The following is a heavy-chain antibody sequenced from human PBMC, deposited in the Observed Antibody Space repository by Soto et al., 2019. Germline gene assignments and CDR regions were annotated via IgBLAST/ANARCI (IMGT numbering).Heavy chain of an antibody. CDR1: GGSFSGCF. J-gene: IGHJ6*02. V-gene: IGHV4-34*01. CDR2: VNHSGYT. CDR3: AREYRKQLFSHSGVDV. D-gene: IGHD6-13*01. Sequence: PSETLSLTCAVYGGSFSGCFWSWIRQPPGKGLEWIGEVNHSGYTNYNPSLNSRVTISVDTSKNQFSLKLSSVTAADTAVYYCAREYRKQLFSHSGVDVWGQGTTVTVSS.